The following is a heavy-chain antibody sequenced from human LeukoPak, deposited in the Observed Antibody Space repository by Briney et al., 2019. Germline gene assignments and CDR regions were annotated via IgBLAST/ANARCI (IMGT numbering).Heavy chain of an antibody. Sequence: KTSETLSLTCAVYGGSFSGYYWSWLRQPPGKGLEWIGEINHSGSTNYNPSLKSRVTISVDTSKNQFSLKLSSVTAADTAVYYCARSGILTGVPFDYWGQGTLVTVSS. CDR2: INHSGST. CDR3: ARSGILTGVPFDY. D-gene: IGHD3-9*01. J-gene: IGHJ4*02. CDR1: GGSFSGYY. V-gene: IGHV4-34*01.